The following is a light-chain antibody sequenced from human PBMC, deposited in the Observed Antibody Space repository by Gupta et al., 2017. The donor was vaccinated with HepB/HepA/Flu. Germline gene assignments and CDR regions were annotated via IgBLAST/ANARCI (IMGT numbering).Light chain of an antibody. CDR3: QQDKNWPRT. J-gene: IGKJ1*01. CDR2: GAS. CDR1: QSVSSN. V-gene: IGKV3-15*01. Sequence: EIVMTQSPATLSVSPGERATLSCRASQSVSSNLAWYQQKPGQAPRLLIYGASTRATGIPVRFSGSGSGTEFTLTISSLQSEDFAVYYCQQDKNWPRTFGQGTKVEVK.